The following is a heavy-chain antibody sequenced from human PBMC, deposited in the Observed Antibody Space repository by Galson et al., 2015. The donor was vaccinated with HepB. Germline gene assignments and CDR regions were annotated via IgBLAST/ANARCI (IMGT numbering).Heavy chain of an antibody. CDR3: ARELDV. CDR2: ISPYNRDT. J-gene: IGHJ6*02. V-gene: IGHV1-18*01. CDR1: GYTFSTYS. Sequence: SVKVSCKASGYTFSTYSITWVRQAPGQGLEWMGWISPYNRDTDYARKFQGRVTMTTDTFTSTAYMELRSLRSEDTAVYYCARELDVWGQGTTVTVSS.